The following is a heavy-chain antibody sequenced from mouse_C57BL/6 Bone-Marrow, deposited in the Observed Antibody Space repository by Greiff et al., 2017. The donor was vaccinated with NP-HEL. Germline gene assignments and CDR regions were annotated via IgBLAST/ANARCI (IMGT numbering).Heavy chain of an antibody. CDR2: ISSGGDYI. CDR3: TRGLGGAGGYFDY. J-gene: IGHJ2*01. D-gene: IGHD4-1*01. CDR1: GFTFSSYA. Sequence: DVMLVESGEGLVKPGGSLKLSCAASGFTFSSYAMSWVRQTPEKRLEWVAYISSGGDYIYYADTVKGRFTISRDNARNTLYLQMSSLKSEDTAMYYCTRGLGGAGGYFDYWGQGTTLTVSS. V-gene: IGHV5-9-1*02.